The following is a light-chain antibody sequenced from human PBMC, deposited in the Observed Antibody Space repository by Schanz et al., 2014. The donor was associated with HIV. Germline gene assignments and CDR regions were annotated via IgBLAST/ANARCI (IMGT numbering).Light chain of an antibody. V-gene: IGLV2-14*03. CDR1: RSDVGGYNF. Sequence: QSALTQPASVSGSPGQSITISCTGTRSDVGGYNFVSWYQQHPGKAPKLMIYDVTNRPSGVSNRFSGSKSGTSASLAISGLQADDDAYYYCQSYDSGVRGPVFGGGTKLTVL. CDR3: QSYDSGVRGPV. CDR2: DVT. J-gene: IGLJ2*01.